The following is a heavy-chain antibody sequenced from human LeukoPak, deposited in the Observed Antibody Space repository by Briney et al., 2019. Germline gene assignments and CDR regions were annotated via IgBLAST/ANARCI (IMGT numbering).Heavy chain of an antibody. J-gene: IGHJ4*02. CDR2: IKKDGGER. CDR3: ARLPLQTGDFDY. D-gene: IGHD2-8*02. Sequence: PGGSLRLSCAASGFSFSRYLVSWVRQGPGEGAERVAHIKKDGGERYYVDSVKGRFTISRDKAQNTQCMQMKSVRAEGTAVYYCARLPLQTGDFDYWGQGTLVTVPS. V-gene: IGHV3-7*01. CDR1: GFSFSRYL.